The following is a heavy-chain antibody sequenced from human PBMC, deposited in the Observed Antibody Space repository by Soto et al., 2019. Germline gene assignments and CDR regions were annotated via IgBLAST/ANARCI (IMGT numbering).Heavy chain of an antibody. D-gene: IGHD3-22*01. Sequence: SETLSLTCTVSGGSVSSGSYFWSWIRHPPGKGLEWIGEIYRSGSTNYSPALKSRVTISVDKSKNQFSLKLSSVTAADTAVYYCARLGSVVVSAAFDIWGQGTMVTVS. CDR3: ARLGSVVVSAAFDI. J-gene: IGHJ3*02. V-gene: IGHV4-61*01. CDR2: IYRSGST. CDR1: GGSVSSGSYF.